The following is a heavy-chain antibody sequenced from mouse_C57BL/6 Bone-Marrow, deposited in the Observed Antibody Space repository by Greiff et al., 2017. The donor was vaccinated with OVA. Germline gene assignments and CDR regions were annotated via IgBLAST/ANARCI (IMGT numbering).Heavy chain of an antibody. CDR1: GYTFTSYG. V-gene: IGHV1-81*01. CDR3: ASPLGYYSNYVDY. Sequence: QVQLQQSGAELARPGASVKLSCKASGYTFTSYGISWVKQRTGQGLEWIGEIYPRSGNTYYNEKFKGKATLTADKSSSTAYMELRSLTSEDSAVYFCASPLGYYSNYVDYWGQGTTLTVSS. J-gene: IGHJ2*01. CDR2: IYPRSGNT. D-gene: IGHD2-5*01.